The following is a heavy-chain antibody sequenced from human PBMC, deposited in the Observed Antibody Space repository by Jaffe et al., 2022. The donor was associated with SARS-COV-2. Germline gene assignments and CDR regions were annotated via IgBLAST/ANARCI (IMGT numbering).Heavy chain of an antibody. V-gene: IGHV7-4-1*02. CDR2: INTNTGNP. CDR3: ARSNPEQLIWFGEKYYYYYYMDV. D-gene: IGHD3-10*01. CDR1: GYTFTSYA. Sequence: QVQLVQSGSELKKPGASVKVSCKASGYTFTSYAMNWVRQAPGQGLEWMGWINTNTGNPTYAQGFTGRFVFSLDTSVSTAYLQISSLKAEDTAVYYCARSNPEQLIWFGEKYYYYYYMDVWGKGTTVTVSS. J-gene: IGHJ6*03.